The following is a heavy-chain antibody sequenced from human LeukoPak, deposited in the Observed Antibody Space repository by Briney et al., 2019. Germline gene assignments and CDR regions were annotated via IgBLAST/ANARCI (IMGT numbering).Heavy chain of an antibody. CDR2: VWYDGSNK. J-gene: IGHJ4*01. V-gene: IGHV3-33*06. CDR1: GFTFSSYG. Sequence: PGGSLRLSCAASGFTFSSYGMHWVRQAPGKGLEWVAVVWYDGSNKYYADSVKGRFTISRDNSQNTLYLQMDSLRAEDTAIYYCAKDFYESSGYSFDYWGHGTLVAVSS. CDR3: AKDFYESSGYSFDY. D-gene: IGHD3-22*01.